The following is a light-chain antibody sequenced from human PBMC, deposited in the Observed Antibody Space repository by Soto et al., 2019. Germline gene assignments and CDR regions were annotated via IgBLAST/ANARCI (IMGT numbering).Light chain of an antibody. CDR2: GNS. CDR3: QSYDSSLSGV. V-gene: IGLV1-40*01. J-gene: IGLJ3*02. CDR1: SSNIGAGYD. Sequence: QSVLTQPPSVSGAPGQRVTISCTGSSSNIGAGYDVHWYQQLPGTAPKLLIYGNSNRPSGVPDRFYGSKSGTSASLAITGLQAEDAADYYCQSYDSSLSGVFGGGTKVTVL.